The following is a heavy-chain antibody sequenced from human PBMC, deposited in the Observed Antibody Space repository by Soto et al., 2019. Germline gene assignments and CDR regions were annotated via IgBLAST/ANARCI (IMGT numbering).Heavy chain of an antibody. CDR1: GFTFSRYA. Sequence: PGGSLRLSCTASGFTFSRYAMARIRLAPGKGLEWVAGITASGGTRYHADSVKDRFTISRDNSRNTLFLQIDNLRVDDTGMYFCAKGFEVAEFYFDSWGQGTLVTVSS. CDR3: AKGFEVAEFYFDS. D-gene: IGHD2-15*01. J-gene: IGHJ4*02. CDR2: ITASGGTR. V-gene: IGHV3-23*01.